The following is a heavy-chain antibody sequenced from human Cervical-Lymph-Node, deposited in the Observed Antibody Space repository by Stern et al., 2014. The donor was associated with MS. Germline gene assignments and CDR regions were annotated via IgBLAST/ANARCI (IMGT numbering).Heavy chain of an antibody. J-gene: IGHJ4*02. D-gene: IGHD2-8*01. CDR2: ISYDGTNK. CDR1: GFTFSTHG. V-gene: IGHV3-30*18. Sequence: VQLVESGGGVVQPGRSLTLSCAASGFTFSTHGMHWVRQAPGKGLEWVALISYDGTNKYYPDSVKGRFTISRDNSKSTLYLQMNSLRPEDTALYYCAKSAMALMVFAPDSWGQGTLVTVSS. CDR3: AKSAMALMVFAPDS.